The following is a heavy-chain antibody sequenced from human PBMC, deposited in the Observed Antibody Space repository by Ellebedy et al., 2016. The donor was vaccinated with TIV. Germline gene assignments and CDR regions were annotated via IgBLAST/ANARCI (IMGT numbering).Heavy chain of an antibody. CDR3: ARLWSDRVVYDFWSGYYPYYFDY. J-gene: IGHJ4*02. CDR2: IGASGGST. V-gene: IGHV3-23*01. D-gene: IGHD3-3*01. CDR1: GFTFSSYA. Sequence: PGGSLRLSCAASGFTFSSYAMNWVRQAPGKGLEWVSGIGASGGSTYYADSLKGRFTISRANSKKPLYLQMNSLRAEDTAVYYCARLWSDRVVYDFWSGYYPYYFDYWGQGTLVTVSS.